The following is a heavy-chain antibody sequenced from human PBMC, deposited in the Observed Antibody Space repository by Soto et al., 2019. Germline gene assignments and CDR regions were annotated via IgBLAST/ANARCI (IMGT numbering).Heavy chain of an antibody. Sequence: PGGSLRLSCAASVFTFSSYGMHWVRQAPGKGLEWVAVISYDGSNKYYADSVKGRFTISRDNSENTLYLQMNSLRAEDTAVYYCAKDGATYYDILTGYFFDYWGQGTLVTVSS. J-gene: IGHJ4*02. D-gene: IGHD3-9*01. CDR1: VFTFSSYG. V-gene: IGHV3-30*18. CDR2: ISYDGSNK. CDR3: AKDGATYYDILTGYFFDY.